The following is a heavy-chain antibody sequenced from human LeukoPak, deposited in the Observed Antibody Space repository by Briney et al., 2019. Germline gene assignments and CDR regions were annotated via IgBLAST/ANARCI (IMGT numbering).Heavy chain of an antibody. D-gene: IGHD6-19*01. Sequence: PSETLSLTCTVSGGSISSSSYYWGWIRPPPGKGLEWIGSIYYSGSTYYNPSLKSRVTISVDTAKNQFSLKLSSVTAADTAVYYCARQGSSGWYRFDYWGQGTLVTVSS. CDR2: IYYSGST. V-gene: IGHV4-39*01. J-gene: IGHJ4*02. CDR1: GGSISSSSYY. CDR3: ARQGSSGWYRFDY.